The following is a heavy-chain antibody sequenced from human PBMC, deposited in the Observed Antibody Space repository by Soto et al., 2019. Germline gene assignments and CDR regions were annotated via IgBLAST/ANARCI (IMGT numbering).Heavy chain of an antibody. CDR2: ISYDGSNK. V-gene: IGHV3-30*18. J-gene: IGHJ4*02. CDR3: AKSPFKNIAAAGTDY. D-gene: IGHD6-13*01. CDR1: GFTFSSYG. Sequence: QVQLVESGGGVVQPGRSLRLSCAASGFTFSSYGMHWVRQAPGKGLEWVAVISYDGSNKYYADSVKGRFTISRDNSKNTLYLQMNSLRAEDTAVYYCAKSPFKNIAAAGTDYWGQGTLVTVSS.